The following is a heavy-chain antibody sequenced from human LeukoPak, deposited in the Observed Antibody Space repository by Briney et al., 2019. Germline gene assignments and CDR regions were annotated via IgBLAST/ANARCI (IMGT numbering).Heavy chain of an antibody. J-gene: IGHJ4*02. Sequence: SVKVSCKASGFTFTSSAMQWVRQARGQRLQWIGWIDVGSGNTNYAQTFQERVTITRDMSISTAYMELSSLRYEDTAEYYCAAGYSYDAFNWGQGTLVTVSS. D-gene: IGHD5-18*01. CDR2: IDVGSGNT. V-gene: IGHV1-58*02. CDR1: GFTFTSSA. CDR3: AAGYSYDAFN.